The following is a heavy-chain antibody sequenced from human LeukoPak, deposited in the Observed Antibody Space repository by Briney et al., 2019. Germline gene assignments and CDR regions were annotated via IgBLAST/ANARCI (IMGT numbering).Heavy chain of an antibody. Sequence: PSETLSLTCTVSGGSISSYYWSWIRQPRGKGLEWIGYIYYSGSTNYNPSLKSRVTISVDTSKNQFSLKLSSVTAADTAVYYCAREFVDTAMGASYSYYYYGMDVWGQGTTVTVSS. CDR2: IYYSGST. D-gene: IGHD5-18*01. CDR1: GGSISSYY. V-gene: IGHV4-59*01. J-gene: IGHJ6*02. CDR3: AREFVDTAMGASYSYYYYGMDV.